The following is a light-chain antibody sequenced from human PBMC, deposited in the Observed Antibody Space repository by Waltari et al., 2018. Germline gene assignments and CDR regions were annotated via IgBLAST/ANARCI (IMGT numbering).Light chain of an antibody. CDR1: QSISSW. Sequence: SQSISSWLAWYQQKPGKAPKLLIYKASSLESGVPSRFSGSGSGTEFTLTISSLQPDDFATYYCQQYNSYPWTFGQGTKVEIK. V-gene: IGKV1-5*03. CDR2: KAS. J-gene: IGKJ1*01. CDR3: QQYNSYPWT.